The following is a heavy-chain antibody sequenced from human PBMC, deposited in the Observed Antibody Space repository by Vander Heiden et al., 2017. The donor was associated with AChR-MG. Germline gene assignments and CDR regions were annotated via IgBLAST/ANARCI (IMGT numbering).Heavy chain of an antibody. J-gene: IGHJ6*02. D-gene: IGHD3-22*01. Sequence: QVQLVQSGAEVKKPGSSVKVSCKASGGTFSSSAISWVRQDPGQGLEWMGGIIPIFGTANYAQKFQGRVTITADKSTSTAYMELSSLRSEDTAVYYCARGRYDSSGYYDYYYYGMDVWGQGTTVTVSS. CDR3: ARGRYDSSGYYDYYYYGMDV. CDR1: GGTFSSSA. CDR2: IIPIFGTA. V-gene: IGHV1-69*06.